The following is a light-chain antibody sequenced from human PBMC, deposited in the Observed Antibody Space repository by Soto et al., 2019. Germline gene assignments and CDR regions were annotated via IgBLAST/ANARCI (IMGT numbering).Light chain of an antibody. CDR1: QSISVW. CDR3: QHYNSYSWT. J-gene: IGKJ1*01. Sequence: DIQMTQSPSTLSASVGDRVTITCRASQSISVWLAWYQQKPGKAPKVLIYDASRLESGVPPRFSGSGSGTEFTLTISSLQPADFATYYCQHYNSYSWTFGQGTKVDIK. CDR2: DAS. V-gene: IGKV1-5*01.